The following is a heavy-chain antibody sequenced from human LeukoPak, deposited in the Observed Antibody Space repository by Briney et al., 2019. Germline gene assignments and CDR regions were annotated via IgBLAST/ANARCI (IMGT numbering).Heavy chain of an antibody. CDR3: ARDSYYDSSGTDAFDI. Sequence: GGSLRLSCAASGLTFSSYSMNWVRQAPGKGLEWVSSISSSSSYIYYADSVKGRFTISRDNAKNSLYLQMNSLRAEDTAVYYCARDSYYDSSGTDAFDIWGQGTMVTVSS. CDR1: GLTFSSYS. V-gene: IGHV3-21*01. CDR2: ISSSSSYI. J-gene: IGHJ3*02. D-gene: IGHD3-22*01.